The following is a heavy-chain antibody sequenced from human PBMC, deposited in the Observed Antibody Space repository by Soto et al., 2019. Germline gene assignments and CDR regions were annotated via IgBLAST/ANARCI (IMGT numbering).Heavy chain of an antibody. D-gene: IGHD2-21*02. CDR2: IYTSGST. CDR3: ARELYCGGDCYGFPNWFDP. V-gene: IGHV4-4*07. Sequence: PSETLSLTCTVSGGSISSYYWSWIRQPAGKGLEWIGRIYTSGSTNYNPSLKSRVTMSVDTSKNQFSLKLSSVTAADTAVYYCARELYCGGDCYGFPNWFDPWGQGTLVTVSS. J-gene: IGHJ5*02. CDR1: GGSISSYY.